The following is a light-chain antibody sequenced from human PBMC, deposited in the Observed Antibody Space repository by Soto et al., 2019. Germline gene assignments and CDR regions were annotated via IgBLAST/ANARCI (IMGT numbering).Light chain of an antibody. CDR3: SSYTSSSTFYV. V-gene: IGLV2-14*01. Sequence: QSALTQPASVSESPGQSITISCTGTSSDVGGYNYVSWYQQHPGKAPKLMIYEVSYRPSGVSNRFSGSKSGNTASLTISGLQAEDEADYYCSSYTSSSTFYVFGTGTKVTVL. CDR2: EVS. J-gene: IGLJ1*01. CDR1: SSDVGGYNY.